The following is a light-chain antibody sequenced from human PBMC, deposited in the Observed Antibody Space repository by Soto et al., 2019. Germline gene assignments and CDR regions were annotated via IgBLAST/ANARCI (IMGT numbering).Light chain of an antibody. J-gene: IGKJ5*01. Sequence: DIQMTQSPSTLAASVGDTVTITCRASRNINIWLAWYQQKPGKAPNLLIYKASNLESGVPSRFSGSGSGTDFTLTISSLQPDDSATYYCQQCDSYPITFGQGTRLEIK. V-gene: IGKV1-5*03. CDR2: KAS. CDR3: QQCDSYPIT. CDR1: RNINIW.